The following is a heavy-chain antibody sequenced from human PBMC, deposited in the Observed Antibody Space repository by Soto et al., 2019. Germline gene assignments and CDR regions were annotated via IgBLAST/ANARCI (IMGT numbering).Heavy chain of an antibody. D-gene: IGHD6-19*01. CDR1: GYTFTSYA. J-gene: IGHJ4*02. CDR3: ARGSRPSIAVAGTNDY. Sequence: ASVKVSCKASGYTFTSYAMHWVRQAPGQRLEWMGWINAGNGNTKYSQKFQGRVTITRDTSASTAYMELSSLRSEDTAVYYCARGSRPSIAVAGTNDYWGQGTLVTVSS. V-gene: IGHV1-3*01. CDR2: INAGNGNT.